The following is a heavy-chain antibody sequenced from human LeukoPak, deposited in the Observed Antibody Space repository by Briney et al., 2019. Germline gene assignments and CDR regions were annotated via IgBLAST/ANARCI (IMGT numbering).Heavy chain of an antibody. CDR2: INPNSGGT. J-gene: IGHJ6*02. D-gene: IGHD4-23*01. CDR3: ARAQPLHGGNLPSYYYYGMDV. CDR1: GYTFTGYY. V-gene: IGHV1-2*04. Sequence: ASVKISCKASGYTFTGYYMRWVRQAPGQGLEWMGWINPNSGGTNYAQKFQGWVTMTRDTSISTAYMELSRLRSDDTAVYYCARAQPLHGGNLPSYYYYGMDVWGQGTTVTVSS.